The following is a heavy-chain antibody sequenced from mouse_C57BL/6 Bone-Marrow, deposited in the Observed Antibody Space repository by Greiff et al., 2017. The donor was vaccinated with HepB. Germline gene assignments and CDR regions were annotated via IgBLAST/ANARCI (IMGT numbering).Heavy chain of an antibody. CDR1: GFNIKDDY. D-gene: IGHD2-3*01. J-gene: IGHJ3*01. CDR2: IDPENGDT. V-gene: IGHV14-4*01. CDR3: TTLIYDGYPAWFAY. Sequence: EVKLMESGAELVRPGASVKLSCTASGFNIKDDYMHWVKQRPEQGLEWIGWIDPENGDTEYASKFQGKATITADTSSNTAYLQLSSLTSEDTAVYYCTTLIYDGYPAWFAYWGQGTLVTVSA.